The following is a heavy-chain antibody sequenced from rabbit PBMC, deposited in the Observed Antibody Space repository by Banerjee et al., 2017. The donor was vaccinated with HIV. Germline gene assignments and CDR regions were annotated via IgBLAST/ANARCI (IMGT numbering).Heavy chain of an antibody. CDR3: ARDVSSSGDYHL. J-gene: IGHJ4*01. V-gene: IGHV1S45*01. D-gene: IGHD1-1*01. CDR1: GFDFSSGYY. CDR2: IYTGSSSDT. Sequence: QEQLKETGGGLVQPGGSLTLSCKASGFDFSSGYYMCWVRQAPGKGLELIACIYTGSSSDTYYASWVNGRFTISKTSSTTVTLQMTSLTAADTATYFCARDVSSSGDYHLWGQGTLVT.